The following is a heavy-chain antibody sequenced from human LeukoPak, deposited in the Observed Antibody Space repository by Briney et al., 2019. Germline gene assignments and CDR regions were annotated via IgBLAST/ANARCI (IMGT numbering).Heavy chain of an antibody. CDR2: INPSGGST. Sequence: ASVTVSCKASGYTFTSYYMHWVRQAPGQGLEWMGIINPSGGSTSYVQKFQGRVTMTRDTSTSTVYMELSSLRSEDTAVYYCARVSGIVVVPAAIDYYYGMDVWGQGTTVTVSS. CDR1: GYTFTSYY. V-gene: IGHV1-46*01. D-gene: IGHD2-2*01. J-gene: IGHJ6*02. CDR3: ARVSGIVVVPAAIDYYYGMDV.